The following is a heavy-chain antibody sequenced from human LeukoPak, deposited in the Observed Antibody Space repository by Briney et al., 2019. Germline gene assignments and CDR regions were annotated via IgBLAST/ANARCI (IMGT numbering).Heavy chain of an antibody. CDR1: GGSFSGYY. V-gene: IGHV4-34*01. D-gene: IGHD3-22*01. Sequence: SETLSLTCAVYGGSFSGYYWSWIRQPPGKGLEWIGEINHSGSTNYNPSLKSRVTISVDTSKNQFSLKLSSVTAADTAVYYCARDRYYYDSSGYSLFEYWGQGTLVTVSS. CDR2: INHSGST. CDR3: ARDRYYYDSSGYSLFEY. J-gene: IGHJ4*02.